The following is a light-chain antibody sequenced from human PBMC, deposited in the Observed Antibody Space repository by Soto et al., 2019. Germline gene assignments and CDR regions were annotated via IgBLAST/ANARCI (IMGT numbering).Light chain of an antibody. V-gene: IGKV3-20*01. Sequence: EIVLTQSPGTLSLSPGERATLSCRASQSVSSSYLAWYQQKPGQAPRLIIYGASDRATGIPDRVSGSGSGTAFTLTISRLEPEDFAVYYCQQYGSSPYTFGQGTKLEIK. J-gene: IGKJ2*01. CDR1: QSVSSSY. CDR3: QQYGSSPYT. CDR2: GAS.